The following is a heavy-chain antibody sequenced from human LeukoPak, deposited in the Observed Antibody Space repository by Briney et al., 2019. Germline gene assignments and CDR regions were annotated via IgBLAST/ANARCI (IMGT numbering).Heavy chain of an antibody. CDR1: GGTFSSYA. D-gene: IGHD5-24*01. CDR2: IIPIFGTA. CDR3: ASRVGDGYNSGYH. J-gene: IGHJ4*02. Sequence: SVKVSCKASGGTFSSYAISWVRQAPGQGLEWMGGIIPIFGTANYAQKFQGRVTITADESTSTAYMELSSLRSEDTAVYYCASRVGDGYNSGYHWGQGTLVTVSS. V-gene: IGHV1-69*01.